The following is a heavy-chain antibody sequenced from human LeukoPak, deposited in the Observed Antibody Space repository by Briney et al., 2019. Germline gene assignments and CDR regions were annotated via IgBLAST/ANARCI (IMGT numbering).Heavy chain of an antibody. CDR1: GFTFSSYN. CDR2: ISSSSSTI. Sequence: GGSLRLSCAASGFTFSSYNMNWVRQAPGKGMEWVSYISSSSSTIYYADSVKGRFTISRDNAKNSLYLQMNSLRDEDTAVYYCAREYSSSSGSVSDYWGQGTLVTVSS. J-gene: IGHJ4*02. V-gene: IGHV3-48*02. D-gene: IGHD6-6*01. CDR3: AREYSSSSGSVSDY.